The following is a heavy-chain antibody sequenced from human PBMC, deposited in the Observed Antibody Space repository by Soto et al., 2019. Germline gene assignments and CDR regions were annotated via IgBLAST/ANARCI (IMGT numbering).Heavy chain of an antibody. J-gene: IGHJ4*02. Sequence: EVQLLESGGGLVQPGESLRVSCVASGFTFRNYGMSWVRQTPGKGLEWVSGISGSGDTTYYADSVKGRFTISRDNSKNTLYVQMNGLRAQDTISYHCLQERSTQADFWGQGTLVTVSS. D-gene: IGHD2-15*01. CDR3: LQERSTQADF. V-gene: IGHV3-23*01. CDR1: GFTFRNYG. CDR2: ISGSGDTT.